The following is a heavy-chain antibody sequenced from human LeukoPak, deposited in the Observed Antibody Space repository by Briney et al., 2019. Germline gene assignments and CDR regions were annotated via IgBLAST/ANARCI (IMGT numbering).Heavy chain of an antibody. CDR1: GYTFTSYG. J-gene: IGHJ4*02. V-gene: IGHV1-18*01. Sequence: ASVKVSCKASGYTFTSYGISWVRQAPGQGLEWMGWISAYNGNTNYAQKLQGRVTMTTDTSTSTAYMELRSRRSDDTAVYYCARSAIFGVVIPTQQDSWGQATLVTVSS. CDR3: ARSAIFGVVIPTQQDS. D-gene: IGHD3-3*01. CDR2: ISAYNGNT.